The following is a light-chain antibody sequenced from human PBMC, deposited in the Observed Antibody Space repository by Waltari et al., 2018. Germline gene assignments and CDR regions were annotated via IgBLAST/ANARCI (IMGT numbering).Light chain of an antibody. CDR3: QQRINWPIT. Sequence: EIVLTQSPATLSLSPGERATLSCRASQSVSSYLAWYQQKPGQAPRLLIYDASNRATGIPVRFGGSGSGTDFTLTISSLEPEDFAVYYCQQRINWPITFGGGTKVEIK. CDR1: QSVSSY. J-gene: IGKJ4*01. V-gene: IGKV3-11*01. CDR2: DAS.